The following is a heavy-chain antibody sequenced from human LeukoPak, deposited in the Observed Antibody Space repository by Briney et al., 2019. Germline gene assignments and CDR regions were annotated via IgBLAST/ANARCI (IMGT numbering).Heavy chain of an antibody. J-gene: IGHJ3*02. CDR3: ASATRTTGDAFDI. CDR2: IYPGDSDT. D-gene: IGHD1-1*01. Sequence: GESLKISCKGSGYSFTSYWIGWVRQMPGKGLEWMGIIYPGDSDTRYSPSFQGQVTISADKSISTAYLQWSSLKASDTAMYYCASATRTTGDAFDIWGQGTMVTVSS. V-gene: IGHV5-51*01. CDR1: GYSFTSYW.